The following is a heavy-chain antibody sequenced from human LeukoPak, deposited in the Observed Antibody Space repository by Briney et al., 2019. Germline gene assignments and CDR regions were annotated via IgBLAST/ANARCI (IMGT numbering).Heavy chain of an antibody. J-gene: IGHJ4*02. CDR1: GGSISSSSYY. D-gene: IGHD3-22*01. CDR3: ARDRDDYYDSSGYLDY. Sequence: PSETLSLTCTVSGGSISSSSYYWGWIRQPPGKGLEWIGSIYYSGSTYYNPSLKSRVTISVDTSKNQFSLKLSSVTAADTAVYYCARDRDDYYDSSGYLDYWGQGTLVTVSS. CDR2: IYYSGST. V-gene: IGHV4-39*07.